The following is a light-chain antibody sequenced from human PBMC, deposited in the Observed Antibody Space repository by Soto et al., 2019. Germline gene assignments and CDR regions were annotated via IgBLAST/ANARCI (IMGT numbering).Light chain of an antibody. J-gene: IGLJ2*01. CDR1: SSNIGAGYN. Sequence: QLVLTQPPSVSGAPGQRVTISCTGSSSNIGAGYNVHWYQQLPGTAPKLLIYGNSNGPSGVPDRFSGAKSGTSASLAITGLQAEDEADYYCQSYDNSLSGFLVFGGGTKLTVL. V-gene: IGLV1-40*01. CDR2: GNS. CDR3: QSYDNSLSGFLV.